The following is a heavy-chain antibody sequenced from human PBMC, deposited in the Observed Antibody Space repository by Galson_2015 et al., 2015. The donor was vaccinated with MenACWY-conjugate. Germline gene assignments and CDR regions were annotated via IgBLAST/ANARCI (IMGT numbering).Heavy chain of an antibody. CDR3: ARAGALTYYFDY. V-gene: IGHV4-4*02. Sequence: ETLSLTCAVSGASISSVNWWSWVRQPPGKGLEWIAEIYHSGSINYNPSLKSRATMSVDKSKNQISLKLSSVTAADTAVYYCARAGALTYYFDYWGQGTLVSVSS. CDR1: GASISSVNW. J-gene: IGHJ4*02. CDR2: IYHSGSI.